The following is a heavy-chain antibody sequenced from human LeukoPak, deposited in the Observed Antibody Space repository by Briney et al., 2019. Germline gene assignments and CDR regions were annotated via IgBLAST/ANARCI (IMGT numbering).Heavy chain of an antibody. CDR3: ARDRDSSGLRDFDL. CDR1: GGSISSYY. Sequence: SETLSLTCTVSGGSISSYYWSWIRQPPGKGLEWIGYIYYSGNTNYNPSLKSRVSISIDTSKNQFFLQLSSVTAADTAVYYCARDRDSSGLRDFDLWGRGTRVTVSA. CDR2: IYYSGNT. V-gene: IGHV4-59*01. J-gene: IGHJ2*01. D-gene: IGHD3-22*01.